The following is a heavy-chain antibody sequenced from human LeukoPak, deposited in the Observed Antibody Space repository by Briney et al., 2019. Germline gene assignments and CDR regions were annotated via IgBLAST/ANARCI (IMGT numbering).Heavy chain of an antibody. J-gene: IGHJ4*02. CDR3: AKTLSYSSGWFY. D-gene: IGHD6-19*01. CDR1: GFTFSNSA. Sequence: GGSLRLSRAASGFTFSNSAMTWVRQAPGKGLEWVSGISGSGGSTYYADSVKGRFTISRDNSKSTLYLQMSSLRAEDTAVYYCAKTLSYSSGWFYWGQGTLVTVSS. V-gene: IGHV3-23*01. CDR2: ISGSGGST.